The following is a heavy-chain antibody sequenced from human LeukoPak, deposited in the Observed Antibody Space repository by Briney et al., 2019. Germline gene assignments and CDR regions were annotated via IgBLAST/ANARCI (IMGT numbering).Heavy chain of an antibody. J-gene: IGHJ4*02. Sequence: SVRVSCKASGGTFSSYAISWVRQAPGQGLEWMGRIIPILGIANYAQKFQGRVTITADKSTSTAYMELSSLRSEDTAVYYCARDRPSMVRGVIHYYFDYWGQGTLVTVSS. CDR3: ARDRPSMVRGVIHYYFDY. D-gene: IGHD3-10*01. V-gene: IGHV1-69*04. CDR1: GGTFSSYA. CDR2: IIPILGIA.